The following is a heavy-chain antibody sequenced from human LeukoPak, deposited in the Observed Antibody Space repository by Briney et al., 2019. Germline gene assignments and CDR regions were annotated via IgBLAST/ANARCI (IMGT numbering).Heavy chain of an antibody. CDR1: GFTVSRNY. Sequence: GGSLTLSCAASGFTVSRNYMSWVRQAPGRGLECVSVIYGGGPTYYADSVMGRFTISRDTSKNTLYLQMNSLRAEDTAVYFCARDLGIAGTTHAFDIWGQGTMVTVSS. D-gene: IGHD1-14*01. J-gene: IGHJ3*02. V-gene: IGHV3-53*01. CDR3: ARDLGIAGTTHAFDI. CDR2: IYGGGPT.